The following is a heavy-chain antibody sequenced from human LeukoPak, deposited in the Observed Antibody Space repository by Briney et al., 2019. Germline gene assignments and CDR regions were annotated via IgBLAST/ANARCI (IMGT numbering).Heavy chain of an antibody. Sequence: GESLKISCKGSGYSFTSYWIGWVRQMPGEGLEWMGIIYPGDSDTRYSPSFQGQVTISADKSISTAYLQWSSLKASDTAMYYCARHPNLYYYDSSGYSPLVDYWGQGTLVTVSS. CDR3: ARHPNLYYYDSSGYSPLVDY. CDR1: GYSFTSYW. CDR2: IYPGDSDT. V-gene: IGHV5-51*01. J-gene: IGHJ4*02. D-gene: IGHD3-22*01.